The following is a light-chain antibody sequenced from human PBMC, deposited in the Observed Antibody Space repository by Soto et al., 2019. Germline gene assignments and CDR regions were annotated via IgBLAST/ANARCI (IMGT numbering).Light chain of an antibody. J-gene: IGKJ1*01. CDR2: AAS. CDR3: QQYGSSGT. V-gene: IGKV3-20*01. CDR1: QSFSSSY. Sequence: EIVLTQSPGTLSLSPGERATLSCRASQSFSSSYLAWYQQKPGQAPRLLIYAASRRATGIPDRFSGSGSGTDFTLTISRLEPEDFAVYYCQQYGSSGTFGQGTKVDIK.